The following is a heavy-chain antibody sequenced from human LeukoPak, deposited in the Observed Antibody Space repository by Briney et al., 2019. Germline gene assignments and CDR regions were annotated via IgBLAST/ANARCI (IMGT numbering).Heavy chain of an antibody. Sequence: PSETLSLTCTVSGASINNNFWTWIRQPPGKGLEWIGYIYSSGSANYNPSLKSRVIISGDTSKNQISLNLTSVTAADTAVYYCARSITVIVDYWGQGTLVTVSS. CDR1: GASINNNF. V-gene: IGHV4-59*08. D-gene: IGHD3-22*01. J-gene: IGHJ4*02. CDR2: IYSSGSA. CDR3: ARSITVIVDY.